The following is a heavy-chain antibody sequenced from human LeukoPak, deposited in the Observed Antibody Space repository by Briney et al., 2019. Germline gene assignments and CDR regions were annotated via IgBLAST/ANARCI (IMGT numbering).Heavy chain of an antibody. CDR2: ISWDGGGT. J-gene: IGHJ6*02. CDR1: GFTFSTYT. Sequence: GGSLRLSCAASGFTFSTYTMHWVRQSPGKGLEWVSLISWDGGGTYYADSVKGRFSISRDNSKNSLYLQMNSLRTEDTALYYCAKDLAGAYYYYGMDVWGQGTTVTVSS. CDR3: AKDLAGAYYYYGMDV. V-gene: IGHV3-43*01. D-gene: IGHD6-19*01.